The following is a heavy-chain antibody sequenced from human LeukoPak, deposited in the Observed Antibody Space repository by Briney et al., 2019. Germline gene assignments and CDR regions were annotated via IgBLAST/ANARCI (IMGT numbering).Heavy chain of an antibody. J-gene: IGHJ6*03. CDR2: ISGSGGST. CDR3: AKALVVTGYYYYYMDV. CDR1: GFTFSSYA. V-gene: IGHV3-23*01. Sequence: QAGGSLGLSCAASGFTFSSYAMSWVRQAPGNGLEWVSAISGSGGSTYYADSVKVRFTISRDNSKNTLYLQMNSLRAEDTAVYYCAKALVVTGYYYYYMDVWGKGTTVTVSS. D-gene: IGHD4-23*01.